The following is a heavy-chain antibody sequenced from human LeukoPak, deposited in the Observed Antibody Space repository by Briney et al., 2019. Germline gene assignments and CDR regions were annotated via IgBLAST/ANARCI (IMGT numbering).Heavy chain of an antibody. CDR3: ARLGYSYGYVY. CDR2: INHSGST. Sequence: PSETLSLTCVVYGGSFSGYYWSWIRQPPGKGLEWIGEINHSGSTNYNPSLKSRVTISVDTSKNQFSLKLSSVTAADTAVYYCARLGYSYGYVYWGQGTLVTVSS. D-gene: IGHD5-18*01. V-gene: IGHV4-34*01. CDR1: GGSFSGYY. J-gene: IGHJ4*02.